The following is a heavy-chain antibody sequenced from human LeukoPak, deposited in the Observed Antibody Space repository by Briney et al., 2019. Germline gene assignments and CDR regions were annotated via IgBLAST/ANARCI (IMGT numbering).Heavy chain of an antibody. J-gene: IGHJ4*02. D-gene: IGHD6-6*01. CDR2: INHSGST. V-gene: IGHV4-34*01. Sequence: SETLSLTCAVYGGSFSGYYWSWIRQPPGKGLEWIGEINHSGSTNYNPSLKSRVTISVDTSKNQFSLKLSSVTAADTAVYYCAGQKGKKYSSSSFDYWAREPWSPSPQ. CDR3: AGQKGKKYSSSSFDY. CDR1: GGSFSGYY.